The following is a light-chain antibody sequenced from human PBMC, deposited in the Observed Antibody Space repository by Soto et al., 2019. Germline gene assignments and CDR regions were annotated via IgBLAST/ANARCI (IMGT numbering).Light chain of an antibody. V-gene: IGKV3-20*01. CDR2: GAS. Sequence: EIVLTQSPGTLSLSPGERATLSCRASQSVSSTYLAWYQQKPGQAPRLLIYGASSRATGIPDRFSGSGSGTDFTLTISRLESEDFAVYYCQYFGSSHRWSFGQGTKVEIK. CDR1: QSVSSTY. J-gene: IGKJ1*01. CDR3: QYFGSSHRWS.